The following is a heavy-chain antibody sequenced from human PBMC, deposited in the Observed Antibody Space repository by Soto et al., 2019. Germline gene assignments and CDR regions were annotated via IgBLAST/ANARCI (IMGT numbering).Heavy chain of an antibody. CDR1: GFTFSSYA. D-gene: IGHD6-19*01. Sequence: GGSLRLSCAASGFTFSSYAMTWVRQAPGKGLEWVSAISGSGGSTYYADSVKRRFTISRDNSKNTLYLQMNSLRAEGTAVYYCAKLIAVSAPKARFDAFDIWGQGTMVTVSS. V-gene: IGHV3-23*01. CDR3: AKLIAVSAPKARFDAFDI. J-gene: IGHJ3*02. CDR2: ISGSGGST.